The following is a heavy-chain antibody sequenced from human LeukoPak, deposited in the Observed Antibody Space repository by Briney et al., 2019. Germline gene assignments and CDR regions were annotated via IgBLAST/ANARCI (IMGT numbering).Heavy chain of an antibody. J-gene: IGHJ4*02. CDR1: GFTFSNYA. D-gene: IGHD2-21*02. CDR2: ISTNGGST. Sequence: GGSLRLSCSASGFTFSNYAMHWVRQAPGKGLEYVSAISTNGGSTYYADSVKGRFTFSRDNSKSTLYLQMSSLRAEDTAVYYCVKGTSAYCGGDCYSYFDYWGQGTLVTFSS. V-gene: IGHV3-64D*06. CDR3: VKGTSAYCGGDCYSYFDY.